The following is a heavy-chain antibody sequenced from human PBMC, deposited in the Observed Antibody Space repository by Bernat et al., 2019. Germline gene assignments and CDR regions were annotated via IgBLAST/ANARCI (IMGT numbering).Heavy chain of an antibody. CDR2: ISSSDNTV. J-gene: IGHJ2*01. V-gene: IGHV3-48*03. CDR1: GFTLSIYE. CDR3: ARGPGQNWYFDL. Sequence: EVQLVESGGGLVQPGGSLRLSCTASGFTLSIYEMNWVRQAPGKGLEWVSCISSSDNTVYYADSVKGRFTISRDNAKNSLYLQMNSLRVEDTAVYSCARGPGQNWYFDLWGRGTLVTVSS. D-gene: IGHD7-27*01.